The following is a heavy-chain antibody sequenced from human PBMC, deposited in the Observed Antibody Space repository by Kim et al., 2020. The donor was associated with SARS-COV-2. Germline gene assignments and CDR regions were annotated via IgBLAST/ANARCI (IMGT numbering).Heavy chain of an antibody. Sequence: SGSTYYNPSLKSRVTISVDTSKNQFSLKLSSVTAADTAVYYCANSGSPDYWGQGTLVTVSS. J-gene: IGHJ4*02. V-gene: IGHV4-39*01. CDR2: SGST. D-gene: IGHD1-26*01. CDR3: ANSGSPDY.